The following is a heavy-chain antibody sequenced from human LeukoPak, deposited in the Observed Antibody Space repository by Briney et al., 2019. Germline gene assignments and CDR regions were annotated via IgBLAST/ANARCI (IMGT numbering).Heavy chain of an antibody. CDR2: VCHTGST. CDR3: ARRAINSVMFDY. CDR1: GGSISGYF. Sequence: SETLSLTCTVSGGSISGYFWDWIRQPPGKGLEWIGYVCHTGSTNSNPSLKSRVTLSVDTSKNQFSLRLTSVTAADTAVYFCARRAINSVMFDYWGQGTLVTVSS. D-gene: IGHD3-16*01. J-gene: IGHJ4*02. V-gene: IGHV4-59*01.